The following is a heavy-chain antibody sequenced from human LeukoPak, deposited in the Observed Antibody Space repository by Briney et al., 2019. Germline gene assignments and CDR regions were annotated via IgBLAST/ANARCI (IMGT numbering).Heavy chain of an antibody. CDR3: ASHSSSWNDAFDI. CDR2: ISYDGSNK. J-gene: IGHJ3*02. CDR1: GFTFSSYA. D-gene: IGHD6-13*01. V-gene: IGHV3-30-3*01. Sequence: GRSLRLSCAASGFTFSSYAMHWVRQAPGKGLEWVAVISYDGSNKYYADSVKGRFTISRDNSKNTLYLQMNSLRAEDTAVYYCASHSSSWNDAFDIWGQGTMVTVSS.